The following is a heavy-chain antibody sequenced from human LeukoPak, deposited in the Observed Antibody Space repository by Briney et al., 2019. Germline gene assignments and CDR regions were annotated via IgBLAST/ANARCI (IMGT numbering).Heavy chain of an antibody. CDR3: ARRKGTSGWSWGSPYYFDY. D-gene: IGHD6-19*01. CDR1: GGSFSGYY. CDR2: YNHSGST. J-gene: IGHJ4*02. Sequence: SETLSLTCAVYGGSFSGYYWSWIRQPPGKGLEWIGEYNHSGSTNYNPSLKSRVTISVDTSKNQFSLKLSSVTAADTAVYYCARRKGTSGWSWGSPYYFDYWGQGTLVTVSS. V-gene: IGHV4-34*01.